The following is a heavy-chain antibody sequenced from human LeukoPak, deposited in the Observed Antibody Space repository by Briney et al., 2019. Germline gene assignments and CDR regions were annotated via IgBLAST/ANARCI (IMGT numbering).Heavy chain of an antibody. CDR2: IYYNGIT. CDR3: ARIPAAGAYYYYMDV. D-gene: IGHD6-13*01. J-gene: IGHJ6*03. CDR1: GGSISSSSYY. V-gene: IGHV4-39*01. Sequence: SETLSLTCTVSGGSISSSSYYWGWIRQPPGKGLHGIGSIYYNGITYYNPSLKRRVTISVDTSKNQSSLKLSSVTAADTAVYYCARIPAAGAYYYYMDVWGKGTTVTVSS.